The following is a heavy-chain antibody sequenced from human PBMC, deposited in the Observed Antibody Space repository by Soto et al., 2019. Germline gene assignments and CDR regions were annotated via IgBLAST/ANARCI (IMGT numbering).Heavy chain of an antibody. Sequence: QVQLVQSGAEVKKPGSSVKVFCKASGGSFNNYVITWVRQAPGQGLEWLGGFVPMFGTSNYADKFHGRVTITADKSTNTASMELSSLKSEDTAAYYCATSGLRRPHNPSRYSGLDVWGQGATVTVSS. V-gene: IGHV1-69*06. CDR1: GGSFNNYV. CDR2: FVPMFGTS. J-gene: IGHJ6*02. D-gene: IGHD1-1*01. CDR3: ATSGLRRPHNPSRYSGLDV.